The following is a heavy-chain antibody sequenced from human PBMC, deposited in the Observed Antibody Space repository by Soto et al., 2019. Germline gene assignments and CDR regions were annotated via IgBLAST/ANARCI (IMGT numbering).Heavy chain of an antibody. CDR1: GGSISSDY. CDR3: ARLFVDPRQLLAY. V-gene: IGHV4-59*01. J-gene: IGHJ4*02. CDR2: IYYSGST. Sequence: SETLSLTCTVPGGSISSDYWTWVRQPPEKGLEWIGYIYYSGSTNYNHSLKSRVTISVDTSKNQFSLKLSSVTAADTAVYYCARLFVDPRQLLAYRAQRTPVPVSS. D-gene: IGHD1-7*01.